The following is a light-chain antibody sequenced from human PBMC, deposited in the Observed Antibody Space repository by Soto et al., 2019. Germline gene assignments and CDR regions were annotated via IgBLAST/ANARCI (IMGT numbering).Light chain of an antibody. Sequence: DIQMTQTPSTRSGYVGGRVPITFRASQTISSWLAWYQQKPGKAPKLLIYKASTLKSGVPSRFSGSGSGTEFTLTISSLQPDDFATSSFPQYDTYWKLGQGTKVDIK. CDR1: QTISSW. CDR3: PQYDTYWK. CDR2: KAS. J-gene: IGKJ1*01. V-gene: IGKV1-5*03.